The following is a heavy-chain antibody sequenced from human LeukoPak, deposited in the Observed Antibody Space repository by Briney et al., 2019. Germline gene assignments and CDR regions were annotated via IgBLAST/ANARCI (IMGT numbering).Heavy chain of an antibody. CDR3: AKDLCSSTSCYANY. D-gene: IGHD2-2*01. Sequence: HSGGSLRLSCAASGFTFSSYGMHWVRQAPGKGLEWVAVISYDGSNKYYADSVKGRFTISRDNSKNTLYLQMNSLRAEDTAVYYCAKDLCSSTSCYANYWGQGTLVTVSS. CDR2: ISYDGSNK. J-gene: IGHJ4*02. V-gene: IGHV3-30*18. CDR1: GFTFSSYG.